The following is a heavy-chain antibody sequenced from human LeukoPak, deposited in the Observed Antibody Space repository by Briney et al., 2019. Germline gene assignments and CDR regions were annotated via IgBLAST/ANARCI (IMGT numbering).Heavy chain of an antibody. J-gene: IGHJ4*02. Sequence: PGGSLRLSCAASGFTFGSYAMSWVRQAPGKWLEWVSAISGSGGSTYYADSVKGRFTISRDNSKNTLYLQMNSLRAEDTAVYYCATPRSSGSYLFDYWGQGTLVTVSS. D-gene: IGHD1-26*01. CDR2: ISGSGGST. CDR3: ATPRSSGSYLFDY. V-gene: IGHV3-23*01. CDR1: GFTFGSYA.